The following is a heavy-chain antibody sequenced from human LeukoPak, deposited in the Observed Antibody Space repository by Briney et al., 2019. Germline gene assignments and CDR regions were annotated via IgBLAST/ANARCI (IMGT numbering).Heavy chain of an antibody. D-gene: IGHD3-22*01. CDR3: AKDPSYE. J-gene: IGHJ4*02. CDR2: ISGGGGGT. CDR1: GFTVSSNY. V-gene: IGHV3-23*01. Sequence: GGSLRLSCADSGFTVSSNYMRWVRQAPGKGLEWVSGISGGGGGTTSYADSVKGRFTISRDNSKNTLFLQMNSLRADDTAVYYCAKDPSYEWGQGTLVTVSS.